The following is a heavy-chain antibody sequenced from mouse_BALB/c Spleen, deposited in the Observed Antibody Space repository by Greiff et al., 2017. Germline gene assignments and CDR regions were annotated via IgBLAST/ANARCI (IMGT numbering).Heavy chain of an antibody. J-gene: IGHJ3*01. D-gene: IGHD2-4*01. CDR3: ARDVLITTWAGFAY. V-gene: IGHV2-9*02. Sequence: VMLVESGPGLVAPSQSLSITCTVSGFSLTSYGVHWVRQPPGKGLEWLGVIWAGGSTNYNSALMSRLSISKDNSKSQVFLKMNSLQTDDTAMYYCARDVLITTWAGFAYWGQGTLVTVSA. CDR1: GFSLTSYG. CDR2: IWAGGST.